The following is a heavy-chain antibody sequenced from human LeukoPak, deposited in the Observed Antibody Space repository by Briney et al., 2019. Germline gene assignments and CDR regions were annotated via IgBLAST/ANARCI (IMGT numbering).Heavy chain of an antibody. J-gene: IGHJ4*02. Sequence: GGSLRLSCAASGFTFSDDWMHWVRQAPGKGLVWVARINDDGSITTYAESVKGRFTISRDNAKNSLYLQMNSLRAEDTAVYYCARDRSFYCSGGSCYWSYWGQGTLVTVSS. CDR2: INDDGSIT. V-gene: IGHV3-74*01. D-gene: IGHD2-15*01. CDR1: GFTFSDDW. CDR3: ARDRSFYCSGGSCYWSY.